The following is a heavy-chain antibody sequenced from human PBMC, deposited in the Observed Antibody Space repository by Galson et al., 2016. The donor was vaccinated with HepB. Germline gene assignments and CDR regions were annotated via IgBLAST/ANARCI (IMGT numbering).Heavy chain of an antibody. V-gene: IGHV5-10-1*01. CDR3: ASLRSGSLTAYS. D-gene: IGHD1-26*01. CDR2: IDPGDSFT. CDR1: GYSFTNYW. Sequence: QSGAEVTKPGESLRISCTGSGYSFTNYWINWVRQMPGKGLEWMGRIDPGDSFTNHSPSFQGHVTISADKSISTAYLQWSSLKASDTAMYYCASLRSGSLTAYSWGQGTLVPVSS. J-gene: IGHJ4*02.